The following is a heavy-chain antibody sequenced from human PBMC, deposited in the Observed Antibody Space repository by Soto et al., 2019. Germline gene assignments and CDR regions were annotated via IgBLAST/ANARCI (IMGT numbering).Heavy chain of an antibody. CDR2: IYYTGST. CDR1: GGSIRSSIYY. CDR3: GRSPKSGSSHYFGVNV. Sequence: SETLSLTCTVSGGSIRSSIYYWDWIRHPPGNGLEWIGHIYYTGSTYYIPSLKSRVTISIYTSKNQFSLNLSSVTATDTAVYYCGRSPKSGSSHYFGVNVWGQGSPLVLSS. J-gene: IGHJ6*02. V-gene: IGHV4-39*01. D-gene: IGHD1-26*01.